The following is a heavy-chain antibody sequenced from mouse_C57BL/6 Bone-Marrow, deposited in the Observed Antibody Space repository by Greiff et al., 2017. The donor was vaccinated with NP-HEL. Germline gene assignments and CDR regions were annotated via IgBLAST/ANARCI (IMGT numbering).Heavy chain of an antibody. CDR2: ISYDGSN. J-gene: IGHJ2*01. D-gene: IGHD3-2*02. CDR3: ARQLRLPWFDY. CDR1: GYSITSGYY. V-gene: IGHV3-6*01. Sequence: EVQLQESGPGLVKPSQSLSLTCSVTGYSITSGYYWNWIRQFPGNKLEWMGYISYDGSNNYNPSLKNRISITRDTSKNQFFLKLNSVTTEDTATYYCARQLRLPWFDYWGQGTTLTVSS.